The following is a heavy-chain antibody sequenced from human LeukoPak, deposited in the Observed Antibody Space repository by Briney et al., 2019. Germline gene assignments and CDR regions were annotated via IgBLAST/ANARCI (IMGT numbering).Heavy chain of an antibody. D-gene: IGHD4-17*01. CDR3: AKDRVFYGDYFDY. CDR1: GGSISSGGYY. V-gene: IGHV4-31*03. Sequence: SQTLSLTCTVSGGSISSGGYYWSWIRQHPGKGLEWIGYIYYSGSTYYNPSLKSRVTISVDTSKNQFSLKLSSVTAEDTAVYYCAKDRVFYGDYFDYWGQGTLVTVSS. CDR2: IYYSGST. J-gene: IGHJ4*02.